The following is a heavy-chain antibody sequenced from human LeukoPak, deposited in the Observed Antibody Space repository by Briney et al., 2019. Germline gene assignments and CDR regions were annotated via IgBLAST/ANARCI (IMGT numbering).Heavy chain of an antibody. Sequence: PGGSLRLSCAASTCIFSDYAMTWVRQAPGKGLEWVSTISGGGDATYYAHSVKGRFAVSRDNSKKTLYLQLNSLRAEDTAVYYCTRDQRKYCSRTTCFVFDIWGQGTVVSVSS. CDR3: TRDQRKYCSRTTCFVFDI. V-gene: IGHV3-23*01. D-gene: IGHD2-2*01. CDR2: ISGGGDAT. J-gene: IGHJ3*02. CDR1: TCIFSDYA.